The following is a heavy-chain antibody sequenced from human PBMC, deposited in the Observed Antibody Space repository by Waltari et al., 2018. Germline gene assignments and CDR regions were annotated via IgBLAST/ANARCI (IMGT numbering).Heavy chain of an antibody. Sequence: QLQLQESGPGLVKPSETLSLTCTVSGGSISSNNYYWSWIRQPPGKGLEWIGSISYSGSTYNNPSPKSRVTISVDTSKNQFSLKLTSVTAADTAVYYCANICSTSGCYQNDYWGQGTLVTVSS. CDR1: GGSISSNNYY. D-gene: IGHD2-2*01. CDR2: ISYSGST. CDR3: ANICSTSGCYQNDY. J-gene: IGHJ4*02. V-gene: IGHV4-39*07.